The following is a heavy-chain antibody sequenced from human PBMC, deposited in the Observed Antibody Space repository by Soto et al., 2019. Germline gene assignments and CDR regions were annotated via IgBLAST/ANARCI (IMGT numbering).Heavy chain of an antibody. D-gene: IGHD6-6*01. J-gene: IGHJ4*02. CDR2: ISGSGGST. Sequence: EVQLLESGGGLVQPGGSLRLSCAASGFTFSSYAMSWVRQAPGKGLEWVSAISGSGGSTYYADSVKGRFTISRDNSKNTLYLQMNSLRAGDTAVYYCAKFVGAARLPYDSWGQGTLVTVSS. V-gene: IGHV3-23*01. CDR3: AKFVGAARLPYDS. CDR1: GFTFSSYA.